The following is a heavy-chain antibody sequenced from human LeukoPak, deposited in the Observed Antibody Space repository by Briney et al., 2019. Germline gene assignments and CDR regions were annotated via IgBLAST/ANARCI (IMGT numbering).Heavy chain of an antibody. V-gene: IGHV3-48*03. CDR1: GFTFSACE. J-gene: IGHJ3*02. CDR2: ISRSGSTR. Sequence: GGSLRLSCAISGFTFSACELTWVRQAPGKGLEWVSYISRSGSTRYYADSVKGRFTISRDNAKNSLYLQMNSLRAEDTAVYYCARVATMVRVPLNALDIWGQGTMVSVSS. CDR3: ARVATMVRVPLNALDI. D-gene: IGHD3-10*01.